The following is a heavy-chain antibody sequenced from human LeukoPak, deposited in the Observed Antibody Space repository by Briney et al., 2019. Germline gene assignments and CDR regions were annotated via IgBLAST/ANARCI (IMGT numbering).Heavy chain of an antibody. CDR1: GYSFTSYW. D-gene: IGHD3-22*01. CDR2: IYPGDSET. J-gene: IGHJ3*02. Sequence: GGSLKISCKGSGYSFTSYWIGWVRQMPGKGLEWMGIIYPGDSETRYSPSFQGQVTISADKSISTAYLQWSSLKASDTAMYYCVRQTSSGYYSDAFDIWGQGTMVTVSS. V-gene: IGHV5-51*01. CDR3: VRQTSSGYYSDAFDI.